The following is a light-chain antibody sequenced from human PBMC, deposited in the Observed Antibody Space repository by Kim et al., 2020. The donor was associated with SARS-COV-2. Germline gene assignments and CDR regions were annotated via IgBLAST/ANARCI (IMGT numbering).Light chain of an antibody. Sequence: GQSFTISFAGTSSDVGAYNYVSWYQQHPGKAPKLMIYDVTNRPSGVSNRFSGSKSGNTASLSISGLQAEDEADYYCSSYSSSSPHVFGTGTKVTVL. CDR1: SSDVGAYNY. J-gene: IGLJ1*01. V-gene: IGLV2-14*03. CDR3: SSYSSSSPHV. CDR2: DVT.